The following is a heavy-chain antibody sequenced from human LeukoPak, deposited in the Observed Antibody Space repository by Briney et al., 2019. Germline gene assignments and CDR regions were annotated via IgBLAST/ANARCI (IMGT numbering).Heavy chain of an antibody. CDR3: ARGAGGSGWWWRRDYYYMDV. CDR1: GGSISSSSYY. Sequence: SETLSLTCTVSGGSISSSSYYWGWIRQPPGKGLEWIGSIYYSGSTYYNPSLKSRVTISVDTSKNQFSLKLSSVTAADTAVYYCARGAGGSGWWWRRDYYYMDVWGKGTTVTVSS. V-gene: IGHV4-39*07. D-gene: IGHD6-19*01. CDR2: IYYSGST. J-gene: IGHJ6*03.